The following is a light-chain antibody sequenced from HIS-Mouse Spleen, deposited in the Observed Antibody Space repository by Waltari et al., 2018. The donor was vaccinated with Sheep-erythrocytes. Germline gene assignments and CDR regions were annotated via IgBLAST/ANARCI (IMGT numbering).Light chain of an antibody. CDR2: DGN. Sequence: QSALTQPRSVSGSPGQSVTISCPGTSSDVGGYNYVSWYQQHPGKAPNLMIYDGNKRPSGFPERFSGSKTGNTASLAISGLQAEDEADYYCCSYAGSYTFWVFGGGTKLTVL. V-gene: IGLV2-11*01. CDR1: SSDVGGYNY. J-gene: IGLJ3*02. CDR3: CSYAGSYTFWV.